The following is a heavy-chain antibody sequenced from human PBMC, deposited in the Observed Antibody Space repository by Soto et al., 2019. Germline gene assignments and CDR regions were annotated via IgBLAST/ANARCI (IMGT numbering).Heavy chain of an antibody. CDR2: IYYSGST. D-gene: IGHD2-2*01. J-gene: IGHJ5*02. V-gene: IGHV4-39*01. Sequence: QLQLQESGPGLVKPSETLSLTCTVSGGSISSSSYYWGWIRQPPGKGLEWIGSIYYSGSTYYNPSLKSRVTISVDTSKNQFSLKLSSVTAADTAVYYCACTSPKYIVVLPAASELTPLMFAPWGQGTLVTVSS. CDR1: GGSISSSSYY. CDR3: ACTSPKYIVVLPAASELTPLMFAP.